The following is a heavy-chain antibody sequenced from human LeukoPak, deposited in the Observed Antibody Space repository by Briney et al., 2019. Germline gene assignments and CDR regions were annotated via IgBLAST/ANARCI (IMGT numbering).Heavy chain of an antibody. CDR3: ARDIIEGPPDYFDH. Sequence: GGSLRLSCAASGFTFSTYTLHWVRQAPGKGLEWVAVTSSDGNHKYYADSVKGRFTISRDNSKNTLYLQMNSLRADDTALYYCARDIIEGPPDYFDHWGQGTLVTVSS. V-gene: IGHV3-30-3*01. J-gene: IGHJ4*02. CDR1: GFTFSTYT. D-gene: IGHD1-26*01. CDR2: TSSDGNHK.